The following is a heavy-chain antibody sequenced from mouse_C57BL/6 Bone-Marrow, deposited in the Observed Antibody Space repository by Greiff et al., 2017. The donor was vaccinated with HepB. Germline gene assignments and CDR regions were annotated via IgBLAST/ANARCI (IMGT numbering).Heavy chain of an antibody. J-gene: IGHJ4*01. D-gene: IGHD2-12*01. CDR3: ARSIYSSYAMDY. CDR2: IRNKANGYTT. Sequence: EVKLMESGGGLVQPGGSLSLSCAASGFTFTDYYMSWVRQPPGKALEWLGFIRNKANGYTTEYSASVKGRFTISRDNSQSILYLQMNALRAEDSATYYCARSIYSSYAMDYWGQGTSVTVSS. CDR1: GFTFTDYY. V-gene: IGHV7-3*01.